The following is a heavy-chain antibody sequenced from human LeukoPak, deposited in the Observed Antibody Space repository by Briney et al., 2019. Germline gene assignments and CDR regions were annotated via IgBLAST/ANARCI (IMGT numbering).Heavy chain of an antibody. CDR2: INPSGGST. CDR3: ASSIAARIDY. Sequence: ASVKVSCKASGYTFTSYYMHWVRQAPGQGLEWMGIINPSGGSTSYAQKFQGRVTMTRDTSTSTVHMELSSLRSEDTAVYYCASSIAARIDYWGQGTLVTVSS. J-gene: IGHJ4*02. V-gene: IGHV1-46*03. CDR1: GYTFTSYY. D-gene: IGHD6-6*01.